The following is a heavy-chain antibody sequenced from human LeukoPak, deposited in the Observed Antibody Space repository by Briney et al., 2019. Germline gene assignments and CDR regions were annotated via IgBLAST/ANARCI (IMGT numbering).Heavy chain of an antibody. V-gene: IGHV3-7*01. CDR2: IKQDASQK. D-gene: IGHD3-3*01. CDR3: ARDFADFGFYYYCLDV. J-gene: IGHJ6*03. CDR1: GFSFSSHW. Sequence: GGSLRLSCVASGFSFSSHWMAWVRQAPGKGLEWVANIKQDASQKYYVDSAEGRFIVSRDNAKNSLYLQMDSLRPDDTAVYYCARDFADFGFYYYCLDVWGKGTMVTVSS.